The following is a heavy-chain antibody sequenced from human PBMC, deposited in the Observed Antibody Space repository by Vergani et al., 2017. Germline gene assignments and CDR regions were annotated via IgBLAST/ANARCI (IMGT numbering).Heavy chain of an antibody. CDR2: ISWNSGSI. CDR1: GFTFDDYA. V-gene: IGHV3-9*01. CDR3: AKAGYCSSTSCYTEWYFDL. D-gene: IGHD2-2*02. Sequence: EVQLVESGGGLVQPGRSLRLSCAASGFTFDDYAMHWVRQAPGKGLEWVSVISWNSGSIGYADSVKGRFTISRDNAKNSLYLQMNSLRAEDTALYYCAKAGYCSSTSCYTEWYFDLWGRGTLVTVSS. J-gene: IGHJ2*01.